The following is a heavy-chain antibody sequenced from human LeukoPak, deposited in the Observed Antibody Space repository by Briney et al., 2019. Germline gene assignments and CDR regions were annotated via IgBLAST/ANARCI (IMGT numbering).Heavy chain of an antibody. Sequence: SETLSLTRTVSGGSISTYYWSWIRQPPGKGLEWIGFISDSGSTDYNPSLTSRVTISVDTSKNQSSLRLSSVAAADTAVYYCARHLKKDGYNYYFDYWGQGTLVTVSS. D-gene: IGHD5-24*01. CDR1: GGSISTYY. CDR2: ISDSGST. J-gene: IGHJ4*02. V-gene: IGHV4-59*08. CDR3: ARHLKKDGYNYYFDY.